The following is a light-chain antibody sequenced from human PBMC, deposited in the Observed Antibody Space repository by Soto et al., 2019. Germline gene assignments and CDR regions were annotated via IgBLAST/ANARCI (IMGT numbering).Light chain of an antibody. CDR2: EVN. Sequence: QSVLTQPPSASGSPGQSVTISCTGTSSDVGAYNYVSWYQQYPGKVPRLMIYEVNKRPSGVPDRFSGSKSGNTASLTVSGLPAEDEADYYCTSYAGGNNVFGTGTKLTVL. CDR1: SSDVGAYNY. CDR3: TSYAGGNNV. J-gene: IGLJ1*01. V-gene: IGLV2-8*01.